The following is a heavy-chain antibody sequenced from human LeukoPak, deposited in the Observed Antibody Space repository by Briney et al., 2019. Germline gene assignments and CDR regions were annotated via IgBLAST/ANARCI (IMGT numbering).Heavy chain of an antibody. Sequence: GASVKVSCKVSGYTLTELSMHWVRQAPGKGLEWMGGFDPEDGETIYAQKFQGRVTMTEDTSTDTAYMELSSLRSEDTAVYYCATTGNGSGNAQGWFDPWGQGTLVTVSS. CDR1: GYTLTELS. CDR3: ATTGNGSGNAQGWFDP. D-gene: IGHD3-10*01. V-gene: IGHV1-24*01. CDR2: FDPEDGET. J-gene: IGHJ5*02.